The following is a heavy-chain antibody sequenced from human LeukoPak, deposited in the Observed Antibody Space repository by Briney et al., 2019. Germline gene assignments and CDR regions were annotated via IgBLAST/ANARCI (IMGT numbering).Heavy chain of an antibody. Sequence: ASVKVSCKASGYTFTSYAIAWVRQAPGQGLEWMGWINPDSGGTNNAQKFQGRVTMTRDTSISTAYMELSRLRSDDTAVYYCARTFYDTLDSDAFDFWGQGTMVIVSS. CDR2: INPDSGGT. J-gene: IGHJ3*01. CDR1: GYTFTSYA. V-gene: IGHV1-2*02. CDR3: ARTFYDTLDSDAFDF. D-gene: IGHD2/OR15-2a*01.